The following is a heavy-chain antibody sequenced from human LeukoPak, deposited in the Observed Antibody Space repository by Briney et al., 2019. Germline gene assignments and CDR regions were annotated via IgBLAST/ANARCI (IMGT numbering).Heavy chain of an antibody. CDR1: GYSFTSYW. D-gene: IGHD1-1*01. V-gene: IGHV5-10-1*01. Sequence: GESLRISCKGSGYSFTSYWISWVRQMPGTGVEWMGRIDPSDSYTNYSPSFQGHVTISADKSISTAYLQWSSLKASDTAMYYCARRMYSYNWKEDYWGKGTLVTVSS. CDR2: IDPSDSYT. CDR3: ARRMYSYNWKEDY. J-gene: IGHJ4*02.